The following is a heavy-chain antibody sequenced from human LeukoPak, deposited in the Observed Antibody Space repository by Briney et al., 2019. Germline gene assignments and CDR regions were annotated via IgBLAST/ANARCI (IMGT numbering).Heavy chain of an antibody. CDR3: ARDRDYDSSGYLFQH. V-gene: IGHV3-30-3*01. J-gene: IGHJ1*01. CDR1: GFAFSSYA. D-gene: IGHD3-22*01. CDR2: ISYDGSNK. Sequence: GGSLRLSCAASGFAFSSYAMHWVRQAPGKGLEWVAVISYDGSNKYYADSVKGRFTISRDNSKNTLYLQMNSLRAEDTAVYYCARDRDYDSSGYLFQHWGQGTLVTVSS.